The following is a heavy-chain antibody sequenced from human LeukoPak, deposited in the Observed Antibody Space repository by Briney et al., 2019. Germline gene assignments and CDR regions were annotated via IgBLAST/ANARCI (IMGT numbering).Heavy chain of an antibody. CDR3: ARTYCGGDCRGYYYHYYMDV. J-gene: IGHJ6*03. V-gene: IGHV4-61*02. Sequence: PSQTLSLTCTVSGGSISSGSYCWRWIRQPAGKRLEWIGRFYTSGSTNYNPSLKSRITIAVDTSKNQFSLKLSSVTAADTAVYYCARTYCGGDCRGYYYHYYMDVWGKGTTVTISS. CDR2: FYTSGST. CDR1: GGSISSGSYC. D-gene: IGHD2-21*02.